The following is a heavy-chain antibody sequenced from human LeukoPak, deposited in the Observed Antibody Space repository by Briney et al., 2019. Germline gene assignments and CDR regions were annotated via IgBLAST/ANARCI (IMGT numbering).Heavy chain of an antibody. CDR1: GFTFSNYW. V-gene: IGHV3-7*01. Sequence: GGSLRLSCAVSGFTFSNYWMSWVRQAPGKGLEWVAYIKQDGSEKYYVDSVKGRFTISRDNAKNSLYLQMNSLRAEGTAVYYCAGGLRFLEYVWGQGTTVTVSS. D-gene: IGHD3-3*01. CDR2: IKQDGSEK. J-gene: IGHJ6*02. CDR3: AGGLRFLEYV.